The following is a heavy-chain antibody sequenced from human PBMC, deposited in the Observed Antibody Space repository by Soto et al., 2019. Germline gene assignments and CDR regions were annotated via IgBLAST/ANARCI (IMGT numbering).Heavy chain of an antibody. Sequence: GWSLRLSCTASGFTFGDYAMSLFRQAPGKGLEWVGFIRSKAYGGTTEYAASVKGRFTISRDDSKSIAYLQMNSLKTEDTAVYYCTRDLFGTYCGGACPFDIWGKGTMVTVSS. CDR1: GFTFGDYA. CDR2: IRSKAYGGTT. V-gene: IGHV3-49*03. CDR3: TRDLFGTYCGGACPFDI. D-gene: IGHD2-21*02. J-gene: IGHJ3*02.